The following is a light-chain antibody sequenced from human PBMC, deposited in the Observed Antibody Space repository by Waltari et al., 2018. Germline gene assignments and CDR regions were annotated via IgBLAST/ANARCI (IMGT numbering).Light chain of an antibody. CDR1: QSISSW. Sequence: IQMTQSPSTLSASVGDRVTITCRASQSISSWLAWYQQKPGKVPNLLIYKTSTLESGVPSRFSGSGSGTGFTLTIDSLQPDDFATYYCQQYNSYRSFGQGTKVEIK. V-gene: IGKV1-5*03. CDR2: KTS. J-gene: IGKJ1*01. CDR3: QQYNSYRS.